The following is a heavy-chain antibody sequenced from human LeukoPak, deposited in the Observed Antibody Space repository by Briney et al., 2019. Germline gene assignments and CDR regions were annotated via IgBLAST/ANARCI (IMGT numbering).Heavy chain of an antibody. CDR2: IYYSGST. Sequence: SETLSLTCTVSGGSISSSSYYWGWIRQPPGKELEWIGSIYYSGSTNYNPSLKSRVTISVDTSKNQFSLNLSSVTAADTAVYYWASCLRDAYKQDYWGQGTLVTVSS. CDR1: GGSISSSSYY. CDR3: ASCLRDAYKQDY. D-gene: IGHD5-24*01. J-gene: IGHJ4*02. V-gene: IGHV4-39*07.